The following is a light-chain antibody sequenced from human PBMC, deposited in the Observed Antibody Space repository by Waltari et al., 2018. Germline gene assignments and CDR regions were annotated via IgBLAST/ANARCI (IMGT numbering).Light chain of an antibody. CDR1: QGIGTS. Sequence: DIQMTQSPSSVSTSVGDRVTIPCRASQGIGTSLAWYQQKPGNAPQLLIFAASTLQSGVPSRFSGSGSGTDFTLTINGLQPEDFATYYCQQAGSFPFTFGPGTKVDFK. CDR2: AAS. J-gene: IGKJ3*01. CDR3: QQAGSFPFT. V-gene: IGKV1-12*01.